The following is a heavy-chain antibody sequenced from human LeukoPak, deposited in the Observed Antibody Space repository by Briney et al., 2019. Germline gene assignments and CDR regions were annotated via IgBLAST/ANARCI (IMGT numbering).Heavy chain of an antibody. CDR3: ATLNGPLFEY. D-gene: IGHD2-8*01. J-gene: IGHJ4*02. CDR1: GFTFSNYW. CDR2: IHQHGNEK. Sequence: GGSLRLSCAASGFTFSNYWMSWVRQAPGKGLEWVASIHQHGNEKYFVESVRGRFTISRDNAKNSLYLQMSSLRAEDTAVYYCATLNGPLFEYWGQGTLVTVSS. V-gene: IGHV3-7*01.